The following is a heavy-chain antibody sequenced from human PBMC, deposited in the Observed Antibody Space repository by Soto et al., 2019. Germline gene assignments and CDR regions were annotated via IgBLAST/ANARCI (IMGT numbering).Heavy chain of an antibody. J-gene: IGHJ6*03. D-gene: IGHD3-3*01. CDR1: GVTFCSYW. V-gene: IGHV3-74*01. CDR2: INSDGSST. CDR3: AKVCYDLGYYYYYYMDV. Sequence: GGSLRLCCAASGVTFCSYWMHWVRQAPGKGLVWVSRINSDGSSTSYADSVKGRFTISRDNAKNTLYLQVNSLRAEDTAVYYCAKVCYDLGYYYYYYMDVWGKGTTVTVSS.